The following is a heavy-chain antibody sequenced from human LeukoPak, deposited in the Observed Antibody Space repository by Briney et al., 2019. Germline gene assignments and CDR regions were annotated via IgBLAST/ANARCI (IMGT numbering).Heavy chain of an antibody. D-gene: IGHD3-22*01. J-gene: IGHJ4*02. V-gene: IGHV4-59*13. CDR2: VDYSGST. CDR3: TRAPSMILPYYFDY. Sequence: SETLSLTCTVSGGSFSTYYWSWLRQPPGKGLEWIGNVDYSGSTNYNSSFTSRVTMSLDTSRNQLSLKLSSVTAADTATYYCTRAPSMILPYYFDYWGQGILVTVSS. CDR1: GGSFSTYY.